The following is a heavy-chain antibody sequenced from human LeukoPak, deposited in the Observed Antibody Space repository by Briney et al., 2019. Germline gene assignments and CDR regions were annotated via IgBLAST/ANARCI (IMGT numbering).Heavy chain of an antibody. V-gene: IGHV3-11*05. D-gene: IGHD6-13*01. CDR1: GFTFSDYY. CDR2: ISSSSSYT. Sequence: GGSLILSCAASGFTFSDYYMSWIRQAPGKGLEWVSYISSSSSYTNYADSVKGRFTISRDNAKNSLYLQMNSLRAEDTAVYYCVRASMRMTTAGLVDYWGQGTLVTVSS. CDR3: VRASMRMTTAGLVDY. J-gene: IGHJ4*02.